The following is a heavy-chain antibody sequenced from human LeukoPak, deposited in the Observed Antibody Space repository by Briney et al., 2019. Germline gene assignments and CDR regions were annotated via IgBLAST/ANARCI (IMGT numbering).Heavy chain of an antibody. Sequence: GEALSISCKASGYSFTRYWINWVRQMPGKGLEWMGRIDPSDSYTSYSPFFQGHLTISVDKSISTAYLQWSSLKASDTAIYYCARRRADSRGSFYGVFDPWGQGTLVTVSS. CDR1: GYSFTRYW. V-gene: IGHV5-10-1*01. D-gene: IGHD3-22*01. CDR2: IDPSDSYT. CDR3: ARRRADSRGSFYGVFDP. J-gene: IGHJ5*02.